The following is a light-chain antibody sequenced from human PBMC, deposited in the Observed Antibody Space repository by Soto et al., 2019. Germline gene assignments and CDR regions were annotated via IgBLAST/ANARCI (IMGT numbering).Light chain of an antibody. V-gene: IGLV2-14*03. Sequence: QSALTQPASVSGSPGQSITISCTGTSSDVGGYDYVSWYQHHPGKAPKLIIHNVSNRPSGISDRFSGSKSGNTASLTISGLQAEDEADYYCGSFTSSSTLVFGGGTKVTVL. CDR3: GSFTSSSTLV. J-gene: IGLJ2*01. CDR2: NVS. CDR1: SSDVGGYDY.